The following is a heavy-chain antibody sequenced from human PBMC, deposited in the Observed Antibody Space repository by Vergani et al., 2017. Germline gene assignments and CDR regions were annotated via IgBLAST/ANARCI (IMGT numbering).Heavy chain of an antibody. CDR3: ASGITIFGVVKYYFDY. V-gene: IGHV1-58*01. CDR1: GFTFTSSA. J-gene: IGHJ4*02. D-gene: IGHD3-3*01. CDR2: IVVGSGNT. Sequence: QMQLVQSGPEVKKPGTSVKVSCKASGFTFTSSAVQWVRQARGQRLEWIGWIVVGSGNTNYAQKLQGRVTMTTDTSTSTAYMELSSLRSEDTAVYYCASGITIFGVVKYYFDYWGQGTLVTVSS.